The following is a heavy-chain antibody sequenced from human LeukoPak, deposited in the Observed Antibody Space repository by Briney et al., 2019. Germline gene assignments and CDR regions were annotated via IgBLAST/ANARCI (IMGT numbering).Heavy chain of an antibody. CDR3: ARQVRTAMVPYYFDY. D-gene: IGHD5-18*01. J-gene: IGHJ4*02. V-gene: IGHV4-34*01. CDR1: GGSFSGYY. Sequence: ASETLSLTCAVYGGSFSGYYWSWIRQPPGKGLEWIGEINHSGSTNYNPSLKSRVTISVDTSKNQFSLKLSSVTAADTAVYYCARQVRTAMVPYYFDYWGQGTLVTVSS. CDR2: INHSGST.